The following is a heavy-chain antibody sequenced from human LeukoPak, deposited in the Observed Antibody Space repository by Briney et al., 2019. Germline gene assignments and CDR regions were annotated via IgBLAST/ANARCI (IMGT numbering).Heavy chain of an antibody. CDR2: IYYSGNT. CDR3: ARDYGRSRDYGMDV. D-gene: IGHD3-10*01. J-gene: IGHJ6*02. Sequence: PSETLSLTCTVSGGSISSSSYYWGWIRQSPGKGLEWIGSIYYSGNTYFNPPLQSRVTMSVDTSKNHFSLKLSSVTAADTAVYYCARDYGRSRDYGMDVWGQGTTVTVSS. V-gene: IGHV4-39*02. CDR1: GGSISSSSYY.